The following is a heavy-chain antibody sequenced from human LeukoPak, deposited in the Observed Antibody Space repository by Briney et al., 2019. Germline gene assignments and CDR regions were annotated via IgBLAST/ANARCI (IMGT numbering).Heavy chain of an antibody. Sequence: GGSLRLSCAASGFTFSGYAMSWVRQAPGKGLEWVSAISGSGGSTYYADSVKGRFTISRDNAKNSLYLQMNSLRAEDTAVYYCARDGKHCSGGSCYYYYGMDVWGQGTTVTVSS. CDR2: ISGSGGST. D-gene: IGHD2-15*01. CDR1: GFTFSGYA. CDR3: ARDGKHCSGGSCYYYYGMDV. V-gene: IGHV3-23*01. J-gene: IGHJ6*02.